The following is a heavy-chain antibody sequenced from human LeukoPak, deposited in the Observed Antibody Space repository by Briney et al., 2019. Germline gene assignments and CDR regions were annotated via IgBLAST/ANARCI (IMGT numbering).Heavy chain of an antibody. CDR1: GYTLTELS. D-gene: IGHD3-22*01. CDR3: ARDRDSSGPYDAFDI. V-gene: IGHV1-24*01. Sequence: ASVKVSCKVSGYTLTELSMHWVRQAPGKGLEWMGGFDPEDGETIYAQKFQGRVTMTRDMSTSTVYMELSSLRSEDTAVYYCARDRDSSGPYDAFDIWGQGTMVTVSS. J-gene: IGHJ3*02. CDR2: FDPEDGET.